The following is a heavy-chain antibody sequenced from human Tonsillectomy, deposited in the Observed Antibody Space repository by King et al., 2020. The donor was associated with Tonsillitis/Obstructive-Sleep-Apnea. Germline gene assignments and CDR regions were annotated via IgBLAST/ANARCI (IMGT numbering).Heavy chain of an antibody. J-gene: IGHJ4*02. CDR3: ADGRRYCSSTSCYDY. CDR2: ISGSGGST. CDR1: GFTFSSYA. D-gene: IGHD2-2*01. V-gene: IGHV3-23*04. Sequence: VQLVESGGGLVQLGGSLRLSCAASGFTFSSYAMSWVRQAPGKGLEWVSAISGSGGSTYYADSVKGRFTISRDNSKNTLYLQMNSLRAEDTAVYYCADGRRYCSSTSCYDYWGQGTLVTVSS.